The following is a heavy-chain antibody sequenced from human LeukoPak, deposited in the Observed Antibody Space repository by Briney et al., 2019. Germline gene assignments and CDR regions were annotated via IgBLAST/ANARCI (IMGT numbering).Heavy chain of an antibody. CDR1: GFTFSSYN. Sequence: GGSLRLSCAASGFTFSSYNMNWVRQAPGKGLEWVSYISSSSNTIYYADSVKGRFTISRDNAKNSLYLQMNSLGAEDTAVYYCATESGTYSGTCFDYWGQGTLVTVSS. D-gene: IGHD1-26*01. CDR2: ISSSSNTI. J-gene: IGHJ4*02. V-gene: IGHV3-48*01. CDR3: ATESGTYSGTCFDY.